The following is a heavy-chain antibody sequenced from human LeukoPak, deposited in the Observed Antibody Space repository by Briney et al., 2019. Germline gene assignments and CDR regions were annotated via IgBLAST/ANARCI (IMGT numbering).Heavy chain of an antibody. Sequence: ASVKVSCKASGYTFTSYGISWVRQAPGQGLEWMGWISAYNGNTNYAQKLQGRVTMTTDTSTSTAYMELRSLRSDDTAVYYCARDDPYIVVVSAATFDYWGQGTLVTVSS. CDR2: ISAYNGNT. CDR1: GYTFTSYG. CDR3: ARDDPYIVVVSAATFDY. D-gene: IGHD2-2*01. J-gene: IGHJ4*02. V-gene: IGHV1-18*01.